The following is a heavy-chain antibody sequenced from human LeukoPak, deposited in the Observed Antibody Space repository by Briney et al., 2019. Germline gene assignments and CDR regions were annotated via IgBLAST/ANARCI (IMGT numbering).Heavy chain of an antibody. V-gene: IGHV4-4*02. CDR3: ASTPTEDTMVRGVIEGLGMDV. CDR1: GGSISSSNW. D-gene: IGHD3-10*01. Sequence: SETLSLTCAVSGGSISSSNWWSWVRQPPGKGLEWIGEIYHSGSTNYNPSLKSRVTISVDKSKNQFSLKLSSVTAADTAVYYCASTPTEDTMVRGVIEGLGMDVWGQGTTVTVSS. J-gene: IGHJ6*02. CDR2: IYHSGST.